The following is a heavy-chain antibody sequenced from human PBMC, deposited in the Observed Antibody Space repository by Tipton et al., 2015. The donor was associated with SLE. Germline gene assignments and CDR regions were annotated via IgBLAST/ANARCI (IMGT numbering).Heavy chain of an antibody. Sequence: GSLRLSCAASGFTVSSNYMSWVRQAPGKGLEWVSVIYSGGSTYYADSVKGRFTISRDNSKNTLYLQINSLRAEDTAVYYCARLRITMVQGVPDAFDIWDQETMVTVSS. J-gene: IGHJ3*02. CDR1: GFTVSSNY. V-gene: IGHV3-53*01. CDR3: ARLRITMVQGVPDAFDI. CDR2: IYSGGST. D-gene: IGHD3-10*01.